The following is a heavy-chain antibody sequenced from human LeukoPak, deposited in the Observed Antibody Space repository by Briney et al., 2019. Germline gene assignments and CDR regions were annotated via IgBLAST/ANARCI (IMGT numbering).Heavy chain of an antibody. J-gene: IGHJ4*02. CDR1: GFTFSSYG. CDR2: ISYDGSNK. Sequence: GRSLRLSCAASGFTFSSYGMHWVRQAPGKGLEWVAVISYDGSNKYYADSVKGRFTISRDNSKNTLYLQMNSLRAEDTAVYYCAARYCSSTSCPPLFDYWGQGTLVTVSS. CDR3: AARYCSSTSCPPLFDY. D-gene: IGHD2-2*01. V-gene: IGHV3-30*03.